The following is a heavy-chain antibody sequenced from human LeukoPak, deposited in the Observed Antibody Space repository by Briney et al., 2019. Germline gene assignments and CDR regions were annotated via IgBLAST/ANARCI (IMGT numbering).Heavy chain of an antibody. CDR3: VGSPWGDYYYDSSGYYPFDY. V-gene: IGHV1-69*13. CDR1: GGTFSSYA. J-gene: IGHJ4*02. Sequence: SVKVSCKASGGTFSSYAISWVRQAPGQGLEWMGGIIPIFGTANYAQKFQGRVTITADESTSTAYMELSSLRSEDTAVYYCVGSPWGDYYYDSSGYYPFDYWGQGTLVTVSS. CDR2: IIPIFGTA. D-gene: IGHD3-22*01.